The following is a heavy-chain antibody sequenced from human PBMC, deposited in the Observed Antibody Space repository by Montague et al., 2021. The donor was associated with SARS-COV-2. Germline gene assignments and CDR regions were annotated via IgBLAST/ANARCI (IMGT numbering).Heavy chain of an antibody. CDR1: GGSVSRISSH. V-gene: IGHV4-61*01. CDR3: AGAQTTCFIANCVNYFDY. J-gene: IGHJ4*02. D-gene: IGHD2-2*01. Sequence: SETLSLTCTVSGGSVSRISSHWGWIRQPPGKGLEWLGHIYYTGSTKYNPSLKSRVTISIDTPKNQFSLKLRSVTAADTAVYFCAGAQTTCFIANCVNYFDYWGQGALVTVSS. CDR2: IYYTGST.